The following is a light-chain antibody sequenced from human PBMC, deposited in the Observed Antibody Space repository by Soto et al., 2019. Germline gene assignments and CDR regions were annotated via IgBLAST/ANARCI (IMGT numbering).Light chain of an antibody. Sequence: AIQMTQSPSSLSASIGDRVTITCRASQGIRNDLDCFQQKPGKAPKLLIYAASNLQSGVPARFSGSGSGTEFTLTISSLQSEDFAVYYCQQYNNWPPVTFGQGTKVDIK. CDR2: AAS. CDR1: QGIRND. J-gene: IGKJ1*01. CDR3: QQYNNWPPVT. V-gene: IGKV1-6*01.